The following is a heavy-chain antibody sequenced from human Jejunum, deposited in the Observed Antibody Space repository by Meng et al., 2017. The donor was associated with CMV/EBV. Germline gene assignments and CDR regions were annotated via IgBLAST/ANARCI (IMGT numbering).Heavy chain of an antibody. J-gene: IGHJ4*02. CDR2: ITGSGDII. D-gene: IGHD4-17*01. Sequence: CAASGFPFGAYDMTWVRQAPGKGLEWVSYITGSGDIIYYADSVKGRFTISRDNAKSSLYLEINSLRAEDTAVYYCARGNYGFDYWGQGTLVTVSS. CDR1: GFPFGAYD. CDR3: ARGNYGFDY. V-gene: IGHV3-11*01.